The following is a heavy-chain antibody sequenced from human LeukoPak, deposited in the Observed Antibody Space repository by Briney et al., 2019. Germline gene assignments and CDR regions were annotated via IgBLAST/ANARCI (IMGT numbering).Heavy chain of an antibody. J-gene: IGHJ4*02. V-gene: IGHV4-61*02. CDR2: IYTSGST. Sequence: PSETLSLTCTVSGGSISSGSYYWSWIRQPAGKGLEWIGRIYTSGSTNYNPSLKSRVTMSVDTSKNQFSLKLSSVTAADTAVYYCARVVRGASDYFDYWGQGTLVTVSS. D-gene: IGHD3-10*01. CDR1: GGSISSGSYY. CDR3: ARVVRGASDYFDY.